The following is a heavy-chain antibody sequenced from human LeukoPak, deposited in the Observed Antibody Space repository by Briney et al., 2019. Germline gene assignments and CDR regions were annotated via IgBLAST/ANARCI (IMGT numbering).Heavy chain of an antibody. J-gene: IGHJ4*02. D-gene: IGHD5-12*01. V-gene: IGHV3-21*01. CDR2: ISSSSSYI. Sequence: GGSLRLSCAASGFTFDDYAMHWVRQAPGKGLEWVSSISSSSSYIYYADSVKGRFTISRDNAKNSLYLQMNSLRAEDTAVYYCAREGVDIVATMLDYWGQGTLVTVSS. CDR3: AREGVDIVATMLDY. CDR1: GFTFDDYA.